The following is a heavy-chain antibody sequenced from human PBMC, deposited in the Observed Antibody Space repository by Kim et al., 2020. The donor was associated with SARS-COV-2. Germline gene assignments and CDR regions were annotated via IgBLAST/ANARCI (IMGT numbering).Heavy chain of an antibody. CDR1: GFTFSSYA. D-gene: IGHD6-13*01. Sequence: GGSLRLSCAASGFTFSSYAMHWVRQALGKGLEWVAVISYDGSNKYYADSVKGRFTISRDNSKNTLYLQMNSLRAEDTAVYYCARGSGLYSSSWYWDYFDYWGQGTLVTVSS. CDR2: ISYDGSNK. V-gene: IGHV3-30-3*01. J-gene: IGHJ4*02. CDR3: ARGSGLYSSSWYWDYFDY.